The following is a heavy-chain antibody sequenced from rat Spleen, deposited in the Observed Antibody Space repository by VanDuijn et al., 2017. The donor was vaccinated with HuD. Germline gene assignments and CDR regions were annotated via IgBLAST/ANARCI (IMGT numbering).Heavy chain of an antibody. J-gene: IGHJ2*01. CDR3: ARGALMDGYFDY. Sequence: EVQLQESGPGLVKPSQSLSLTCSVTGYSITSGYGWHWIRKFPGNKLEWMGYINSAGSTNYNPPLKSQNSITRDTSKNQFFLQLTSVTTEDTATYYCARGALMDGYFDYWGQGVMVTVSS. CDR1: GYSITSGYG. D-gene: IGHD4-1*01. CDR2: INSAGST. V-gene: IGHV3-3*01.